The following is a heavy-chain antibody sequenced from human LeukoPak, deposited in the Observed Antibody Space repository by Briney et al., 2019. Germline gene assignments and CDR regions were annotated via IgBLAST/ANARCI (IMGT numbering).Heavy chain of an antibody. V-gene: IGHV1-18*01. Sequence: RASVKVSCKASGYTFTSYGISWVRQAPGQGLEWMGWISAYNGNTNYAQKLQGRVTMTTDTSTSTAYMELRSLRSDDTAVYYCARDPKTSDYYYGMDVWGQGTTVTASS. CDR3: ARDPKTSDYYYGMDV. CDR1: GYTFTSYG. CDR2: ISAYNGNT. J-gene: IGHJ6*02.